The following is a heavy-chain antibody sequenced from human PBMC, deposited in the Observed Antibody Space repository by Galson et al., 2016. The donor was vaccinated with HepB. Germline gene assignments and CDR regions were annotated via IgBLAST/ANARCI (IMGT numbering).Heavy chain of an antibody. Sequence: SVKVSCKASGYTFTSYYLHWVRQAPGQGLEWMGIINSSGGNTRYAQKFQGRVTMTRDTSTSTVYMELSSLRSEDTAVYYCARDQSRFKTYSAFWSGEVGPSPGYYFDYWGQGTLVTVSS. V-gene: IGHV1-46*01. D-gene: IGHD3-3*01. CDR1: GYTFTSYY. J-gene: IGHJ4*02. CDR2: INSSGGNT. CDR3: ARDQSRFKTYSAFWSGEVGPSPGYYFDY.